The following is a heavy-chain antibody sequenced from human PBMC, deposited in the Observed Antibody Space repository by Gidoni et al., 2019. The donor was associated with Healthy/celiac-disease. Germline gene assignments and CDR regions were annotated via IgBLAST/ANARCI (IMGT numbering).Heavy chain of an antibody. J-gene: IGHJ3*02. Sequence: QLQLQESGSVMVKPSQTLSLTCAFSGGSISSGGYSWSWVRQPPGKGLEWIGYIYHSGSTYYNPSLKSRVTISVDRSKNQFSLKLSSVTAADTAVYYCASGYDILTNDAFDIWGQGTMVTVSS. CDR1: GGSISSGGYS. D-gene: IGHD3-9*01. CDR3: ASGYDILTNDAFDI. V-gene: IGHV4-30-2*01. CDR2: IYHSGST.